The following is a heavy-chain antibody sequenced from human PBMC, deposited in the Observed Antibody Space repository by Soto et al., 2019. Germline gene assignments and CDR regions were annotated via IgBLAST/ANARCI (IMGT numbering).Heavy chain of an antibody. D-gene: IGHD3-10*01. CDR2: IYSGGST. V-gene: IGHV3-53*04. CDR3: ARSLITMVRGVIIEHDAFDI. CDR1: GFTVSSNY. Sequence: GGSLRLSCAASGFTVSSNYMSWVRQAPGKGLEWVSVIYSGGSTYYADSVKGRFTISRHNSKNTLYLQMNSLRAEDTAVYYCARSLITMVRGVIIEHDAFDIWGQGTMVTVSS. J-gene: IGHJ3*02.